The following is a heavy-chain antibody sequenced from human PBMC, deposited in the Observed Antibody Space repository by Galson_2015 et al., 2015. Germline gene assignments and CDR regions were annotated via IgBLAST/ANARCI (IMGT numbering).Heavy chain of an antibody. CDR2: IYSAGTGT. J-gene: IGHJ4*02. CDR1: GFIFSDHW. CDR3: ARRAVTGPLDY. Sequence: SLRLSCAASGFIFSDHWMHWVRQAPGKGLVWVSQIYSAGTGTNYADSVRGRFTVSRDNAKNTLYLQMNSLRAEDTAVYYCARRAVTGPLDYWGQGTLVTVSS. D-gene: IGHD6-19*01. V-gene: IGHV3-74*01.